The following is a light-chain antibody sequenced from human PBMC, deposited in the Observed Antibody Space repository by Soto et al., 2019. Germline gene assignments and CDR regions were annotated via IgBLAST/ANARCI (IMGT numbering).Light chain of an antibody. CDR1: SSNIGAGYD. CDR3: QSYDSSLSGSV. CDR2: ANS. Sequence: QSVLTQPPSVSGAPGQRVTISCTGSSSNIGAGYDVHWYQQLPGTAPKLLIYANSNRPSGVPDRFSGSKSGTSASLAITGLQAEDEADYYCQSYDSSLSGSVFCGGTKLTVL. J-gene: IGLJ2*01. V-gene: IGLV1-40*01.